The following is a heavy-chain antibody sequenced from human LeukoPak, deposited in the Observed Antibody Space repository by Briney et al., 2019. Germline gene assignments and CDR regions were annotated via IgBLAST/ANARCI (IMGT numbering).Heavy chain of an antibody. D-gene: IGHD5-24*01. CDR1: GHSINTDYY. V-gene: IGHV4-38-2*02. CDR2: IYHSGST. Sequence: PSETLSLTCTVSGHSINTDYYWAWVRQPPGKGLEWIGSIYHSGSTYYGPALKSRVTISVDTSKNQFSLQLSSVTAADTAVYYCAREVATIWRYFDYWGQGTLVTVSS. J-gene: IGHJ4*02. CDR3: AREVATIWRYFDY.